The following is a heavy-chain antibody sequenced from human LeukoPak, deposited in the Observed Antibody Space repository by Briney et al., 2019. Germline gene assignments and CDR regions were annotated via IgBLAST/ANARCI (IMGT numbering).Heavy chain of an antibody. CDR3: TKVFIKYCSTPSCYVFDY. Sequence: ASVKVSCKASGYTFTGHYMHWVRQAPGQGLEWMGWINPNSGGTTYAQKFQGRVTMTRDTSICTAYMELSRLRSDDTAVYYCTKVFIKYCSTPSCYVFDYWGQGTLVTVSS. CDR2: INPNSGGT. V-gene: IGHV1-2*02. D-gene: IGHD2-2*01. CDR1: GYTFTGHY. J-gene: IGHJ4*02.